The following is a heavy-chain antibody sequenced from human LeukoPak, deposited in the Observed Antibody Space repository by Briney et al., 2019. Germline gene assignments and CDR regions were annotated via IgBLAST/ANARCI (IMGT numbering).Heavy chain of an antibody. CDR3: ARERTLTSCYDY. V-gene: IGHV1-2*02. CDR1: GYTFTGYY. D-gene: IGHD2-15*01. CDR2: INPNSGGT. Sequence: GASVKVSCKASGYTFTGYYMHWVRQAPGQGLEWMGWINPNSGGTNYAQKFQGRVTMTRDTSISTAYMVLSRLRYDDKAVYYCARERTLTSCYDYWGQGTLVTVYS. J-gene: IGHJ4*02.